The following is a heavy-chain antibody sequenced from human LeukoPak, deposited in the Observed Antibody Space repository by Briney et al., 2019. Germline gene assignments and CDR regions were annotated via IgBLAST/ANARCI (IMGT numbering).Heavy chain of an antibody. CDR3: AKLVETTNY. CDR2: INAGGINT. D-gene: IGHD1-26*01. J-gene: IGHJ4*02. CDR1: GFTFSNYA. V-gene: IGHV3-23*01. Sequence: GASLRLSCAASGFTFSNYAMIWVRQAPGKGLEWVSAINAGGINTYYADSVKGRFTIPRDNSKNTLYLQMNSMRAEDTAVYYCAKLVETTNYWGQGTLVTVSS.